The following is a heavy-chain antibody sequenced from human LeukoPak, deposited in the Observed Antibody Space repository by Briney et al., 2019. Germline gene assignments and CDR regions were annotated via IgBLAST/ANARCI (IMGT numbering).Heavy chain of an antibody. CDR3: ERRTGYDILTGYHLYYFGY. V-gene: IGHV3-21*01. CDR2: ISSSSSYI. D-gene: IGHD3-9*01. CDR1: GFTFSSYS. J-gene: IGHJ4*02. Sequence: TGGSLRLSCAASGFTFSSYSMNWVRQAPGKGLEWVSSISSSSSYIYYADSVKGRFTISRDNAKNSLYLQMNSLRAEDTAVYYCERRTGYDILTGYHLYYFGYWGQGTLVTVSS.